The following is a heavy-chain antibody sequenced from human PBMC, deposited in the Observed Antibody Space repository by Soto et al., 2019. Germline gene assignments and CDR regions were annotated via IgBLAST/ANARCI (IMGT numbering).Heavy chain of an antibody. V-gene: IGHV1-69*08. D-gene: IGHD3-16*02. CDR2: IIPILGIA. CDR3: ARDEKIVREEGPGYYYMDV. Sequence: QVQLVQSGAEVKKPGSSVKVSCKASGGTFSSYTISWVRQAPGQGLEWMGRIIPILGIANYAQKFQGRVTITADKSTITAYMELSRLRSEDTAVYYCARDEKIVREEGPGYYYMDVWGKGTTVTVSS. CDR1: GGTFSSYT. J-gene: IGHJ6*03.